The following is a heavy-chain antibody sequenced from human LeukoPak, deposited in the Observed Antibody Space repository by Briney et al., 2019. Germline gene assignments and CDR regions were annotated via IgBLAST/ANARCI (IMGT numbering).Heavy chain of an antibody. J-gene: IGHJ4*02. V-gene: IGHV1-2*06. CDR2: INPNSGGT. CDR3: ARSTIQLWLPDY. CDR1: GYTFTGYY. D-gene: IGHD5-18*01. Sequence: GASVKVSCKASGYTFTGYYMHWVRRAPGQGLEWMGRINPNSGGTNYAQKFQGRVTMTRDTYISTAYMELSRLRSDDTAVYYCARSTIQLWLPDYWGQGTLVTVSS.